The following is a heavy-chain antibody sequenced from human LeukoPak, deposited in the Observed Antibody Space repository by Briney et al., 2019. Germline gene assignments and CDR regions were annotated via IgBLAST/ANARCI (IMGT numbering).Heavy chain of an antibody. CDR3: ARHCSGGSCYSTAPVDY. CDR1: GGSISSSSCY. D-gene: IGHD2-15*01. CDR2: IYYSGSA. Sequence: SETLSLTCTVSGGSISSSSCYWGWIRQPPGKGLEWIGSIYYSGSAYYNPSLKSRVTISVDTSKNQFSLKLSSVTAADTAVYYCARHCSGGSCYSTAPVDYWGQGTLVTVSS. J-gene: IGHJ4*02. V-gene: IGHV4-39*01.